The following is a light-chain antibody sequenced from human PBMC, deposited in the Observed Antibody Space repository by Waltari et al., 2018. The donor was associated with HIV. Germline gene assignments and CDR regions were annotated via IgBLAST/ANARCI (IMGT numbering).Light chain of an antibody. CDR2: EVT. CDR3: SSYTGANTLV. J-gene: IGLJ1*01. V-gene: IGLV2-8*01. CDR1: SSDVGAYNY. Sequence: QSALTQPPSASGSPGQAVPISCTGTSSDVGAYNYVPWYQHHPGKAPKLIIHEVTKRPSGVPDRFSGSKSGNTASLTISRLQAEDEADYYCSSYTGANTLVFGTGTKVTVL.